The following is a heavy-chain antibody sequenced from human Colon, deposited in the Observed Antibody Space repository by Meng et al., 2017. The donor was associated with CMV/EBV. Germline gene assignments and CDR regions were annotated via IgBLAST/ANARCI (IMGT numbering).Heavy chain of an antibody. J-gene: IGHJ4*02. CDR1: GFTFRNYE. Sequence: GGSLRLSCAASGFTFRNYEMNWVRQAPGKGLEWISYIDSGTTKYYADSVKGRFTISRDNAKNSLFLEMNTLRVEDTAVYYCVRDLISGMVPLGYWGQGTLVTVSS. CDR3: VRDLISGMVPLGY. V-gene: IGHV3-69-1*01. CDR2: IDSGTTK. D-gene: IGHD3/OR15-3a*01.